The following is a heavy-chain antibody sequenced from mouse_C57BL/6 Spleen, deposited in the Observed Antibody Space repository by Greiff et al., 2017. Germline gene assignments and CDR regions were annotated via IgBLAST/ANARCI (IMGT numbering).Heavy chain of an antibody. J-gene: IGHJ4*01. CDR3: ARDHGYYAMDY. V-gene: IGHV5S21*01. CDR1: GFTFSSYA. Sequence: EVQRVESGEGLVKPGGSLKLSCAASGFTFSSYAMSWVRQTPEKRLEWVAYISSGGDYIYYADTVKGRFTISRDNARNTLYLQMSSLKSEDTAMYYCARDHGYYAMDYWGQGTSVTVSS. CDR2: ISSGGDYI.